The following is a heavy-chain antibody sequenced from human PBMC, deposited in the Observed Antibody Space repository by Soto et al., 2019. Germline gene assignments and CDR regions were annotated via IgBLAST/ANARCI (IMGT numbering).Heavy chain of an antibody. CDR2: IMPIFGTA. Sequence: QVQLVQSGAEVKKPGSSVKVSCKASEGTFSSYAISWVRHAPGQGREWMGGIMPIFGTANYAQKFQGRVTITADKSTSTDSMEMSSRRSEETAVYYCARAACCGGDCYSPDGMDVCGQGTTVTVSS. CDR3: ARAACCGGDCYSPDGMDV. CDR1: EGTFSSYA. J-gene: IGHJ6*02. D-gene: IGHD2-21*02. V-gene: IGHV1-69*06.